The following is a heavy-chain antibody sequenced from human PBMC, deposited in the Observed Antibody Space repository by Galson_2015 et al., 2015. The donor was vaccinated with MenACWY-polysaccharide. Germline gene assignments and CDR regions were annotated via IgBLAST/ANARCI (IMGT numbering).Heavy chain of an antibody. Sequence: TLSLTCTVSGGSIHNNDHYWSWIRRPPGKGLEWIGYIHYSGSTFYNPSLKSRLTISVDTSKNQFSLKLTSVTAADTAVYYCARGFYDILTRYPKNFDYWGQGTLVTVSS. V-gene: IGHV4-30-4*01. CDR1: GGSIHNNDHY. CDR2: IHYSGST. J-gene: IGHJ4*02. CDR3: ARGFYDILTRYPKNFDY. D-gene: IGHD3-9*01.